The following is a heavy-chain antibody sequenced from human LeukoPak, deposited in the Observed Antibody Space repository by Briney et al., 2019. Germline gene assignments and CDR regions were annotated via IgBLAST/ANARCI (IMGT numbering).Heavy chain of an antibody. Sequence: PGGSLRLSCAASGFTVSSNYMSWVRQAPGKGLEWVSSISSSSSYIYYADSVKGRFTISRDNAKNSLYLQMNSLRAEDTAVYYCARPFLGSGSLDYWDQGTLVTVSS. J-gene: IGHJ4*02. V-gene: IGHV3-21*01. CDR1: GFTVSSNY. CDR3: ARPFLGSGSLDY. D-gene: IGHD3-10*01. CDR2: ISSSSSYI.